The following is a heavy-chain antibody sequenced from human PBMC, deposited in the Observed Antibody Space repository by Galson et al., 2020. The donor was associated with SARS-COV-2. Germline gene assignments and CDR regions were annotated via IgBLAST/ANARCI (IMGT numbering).Heavy chain of an antibody. Sequence: ESGPTLVKPTQTLTLTCTFSGFSLSTSGMCVSWIRQPPGKALEWLARIDWADDKYYSTSLKTRLTISKDTPKNQVVLTMTNMDPVDTATYYCARVTLSGSYPLGPTYYYYGMDGWGQGTTVTVSS. CDR1: GFSLSTSGMC. CDR2: IDWADDK. CDR3: ARVTLSGSYPLGPTYYYYGMDG. V-gene: IGHV2-70*11. J-gene: IGHJ6*02. D-gene: IGHD1-26*01.